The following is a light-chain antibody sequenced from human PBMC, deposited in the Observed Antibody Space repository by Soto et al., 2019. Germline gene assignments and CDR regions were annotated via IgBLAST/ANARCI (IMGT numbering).Light chain of an antibody. CDR2: EGS. CDR1: SSDVGSYNL. Sequence: QSALTQPASVSGSPGQSITISCTGTSSDVGSYNLVSCDQQHPGKAPKLMIYEGSKRPSGVSNRFSGSKSGNTSSLTLSGLQAEDEADYYCCSYAGSSTVVFGGGTQLTVL. V-gene: IGLV2-23*01. J-gene: IGLJ2*01. CDR3: CSYAGSSTVV.